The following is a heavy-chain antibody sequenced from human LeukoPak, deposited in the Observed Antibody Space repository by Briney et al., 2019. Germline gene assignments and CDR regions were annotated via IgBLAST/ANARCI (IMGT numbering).Heavy chain of an antibody. Sequence: SETLSLTCAVYGGSFSGYYWSWIRQPPGKGLEWIGEINHSGSTNYNPSLKSRVTISVDTSKNQFSLKLSSVTAADTAVYYCARAGRVLRVWIQLWPLDYWGQGTLVTVSS. J-gene: IGHJ4*02. CDR1: GGSFSGYY. D-gene: IGHD5-18*01. V-gene: IGHV4-34*01. CDR3: ARAGRVLRVWIQLWPLDY. CDR2: INHSGST.